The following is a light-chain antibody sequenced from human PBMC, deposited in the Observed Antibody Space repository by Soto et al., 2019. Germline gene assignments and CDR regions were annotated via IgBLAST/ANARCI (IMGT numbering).Light chain of an antibody. CDR1: QSISRY. J-gene: IGKJ5*01. CDR3: QQSYGTPIT. Sequence: DIQLTQSPSSLSASVGDRITITFGSSQSISRYLNWYQQKPGKAPNLLIYVASSLQSEVPSRFSGSGSGTDFTLTITSLQPEDFATYYCQQSYGTPITFGQGTRLEI. V-gene: IGKV1-39*01. CDR2: VAS.